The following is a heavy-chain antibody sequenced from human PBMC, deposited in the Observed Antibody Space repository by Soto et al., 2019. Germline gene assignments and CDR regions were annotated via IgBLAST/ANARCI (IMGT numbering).Heavy chain of an antibody. CDR1: GFTFSSYS. CDR2: ISSSSYI. CDR3: ARDLRGYYYDSSGYYYGPHDAFDI. V-gene: IGHV3-21*01. Sequence: WGSLRLSCAASGFTFSSYSMNWFRQAPGKGLEWVSSISSSSYIYYADSVKGRFTISRDNAKNSLYLQMNSLRAEDTAVYYCARDLRGYYYDSSGYYYGPHDAFDIWGQGTMVTVSS. J-gene: IGHJ3*02. D-gene: IGHD3-22*01.